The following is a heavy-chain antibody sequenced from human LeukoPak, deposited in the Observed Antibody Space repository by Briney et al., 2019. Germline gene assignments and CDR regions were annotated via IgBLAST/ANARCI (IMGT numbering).Heavy chain of an antibody. CDR1: GFTFSNYA. Sequence: GGSLRLSCAASGFTFSNYAVHWVRQAPGKGLEWVAGISWNSGSIGYADSVKGRFTISRDNAKNSLYLQMNSLRAEDTAVYYCAKGGISEIPFDYWGQGTLVTVSS. CDR3: AKGGISEIPFDY. V-gene: IGHV3-9*01. CDR2: ISWNSGSI. D-gene: IGHD3-16*01. J-gene: IGHJ4*02.